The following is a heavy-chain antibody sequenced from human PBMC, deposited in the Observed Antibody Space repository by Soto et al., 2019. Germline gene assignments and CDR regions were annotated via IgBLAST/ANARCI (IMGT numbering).Heavy chain of an antibody. CDR2: IYYSGST. J-gene: IGHJ5*02. D-gene: IGHD2-15*01. Sequence: SETLSLTCSVSGGSISSSSYYWGWIRQPPGKGLEWIGSIYYSGSTYYNPSLKSRVTISVDTSKNQFSLKLSSVTAADTAVYYCARGYCSGGSCYLKWHWFDPWGQGTLVTVSS. CDR1: GGSISSSSYY. V-gene: IGHV4-39*01. CDR3: ARGYCSGGSCYLKWHWFDP.